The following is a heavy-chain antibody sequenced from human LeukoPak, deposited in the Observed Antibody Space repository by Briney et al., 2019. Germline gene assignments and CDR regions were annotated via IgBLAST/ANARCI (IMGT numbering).Heavy chain of an antibody. CDR3: ARDFGVAAAGPKTNPSLILDY. Sequence: ASVKVSRKASGYTFTSYYMHWVRQAPGQGLEWMGIINPSGGSTSYAQKFQGRVTMTRDTSTSTVYMELSSLRSEDTAVYYCARDFGVAAAGPKTNPSLILDYWGQGTLVTVSS. V-gene: IGHV1-46*01. CDR1: GYTFTSYY. D-gene: IGHD6-13*01. J-gene: IGHJ4*02. CDR2: INPSGGST.